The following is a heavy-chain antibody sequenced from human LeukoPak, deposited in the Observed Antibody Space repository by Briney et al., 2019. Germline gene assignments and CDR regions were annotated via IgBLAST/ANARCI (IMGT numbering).Heavy chain of an antibody. CDR3: AKVSGSSSWYLFDP. V-gene: IGHV3-30*02. J-gene: IGHJ5*02. D-gene: IGHD6-13*01. Sequence: GGSLRLSCAASGFTFSSYGMHWVRQAPGKGLEWVAFIRYDGSNKYYADSVKGRFTISRDNSKNTLYLQMNSLRAEDTAVCYCAKVSGSSSWYLFDPWGQGTLVTVSS. CDR2: IRYDGSNK. CDR1: GFTFSSYG.